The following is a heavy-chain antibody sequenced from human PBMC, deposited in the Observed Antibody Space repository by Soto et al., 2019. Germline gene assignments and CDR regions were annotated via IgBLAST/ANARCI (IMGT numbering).Heavy chain of an antibody. D-gene: IGHD2-21*02. CDR1: GFSLSTIGMC. CDR3: ARFSPYCGGDCFFDY. J-gene: IGHJ4*02. V-gene: IGHV2-70*01. CDR2: IDWDDGK. Sequence: SGPTVVNPTQTLTLTCTFSGFSLSTIGMCVSWIRQPPGKALEWLALIDWDDGKYYSTSLKTRLTISKDTSKNQVVLTMTNMDPVDTATYYCARFSPYCGGDCFFDYWGQGTLVTVSS.